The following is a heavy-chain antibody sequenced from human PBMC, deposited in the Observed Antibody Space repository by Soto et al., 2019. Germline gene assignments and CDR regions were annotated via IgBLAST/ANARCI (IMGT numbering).Heavy chain of an antibody. CDR2: ISGSGGRT. Sequence: EVQLLESGGGLVQPGGSLRLSCAASGFSFSNYAMSWVRQAPGKGLEWVSAISGSGGRTYYADSVKGRFTICRDNSKNTLYVNMNSLRAEDTVLYYCAKGVIGNYYGSYDYAMDVWGQGTTVTVSS. CDR1: GFSFSNYA. D-gene: IGHD3-10*01. J-gene: IGHJ6*02. V-gene: IGHV3-23*01. CDR3: AKGVIGNYYGSYDYAMDV.